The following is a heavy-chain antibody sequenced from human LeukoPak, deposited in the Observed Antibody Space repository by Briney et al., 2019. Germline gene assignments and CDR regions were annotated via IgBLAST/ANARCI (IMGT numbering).Heavy chain of an antibody. Sequence: PGRSLRLSCAASGFTFSSYAMHWVRQAPGKGLEWVAVISYDGSNKYYADSVKGRFTISRDNSKNTLYLQMNSLRAEDTAVYYCARGKDEALDYWGQGTLVTVSS. CDR2: ISYDGSNK. J-gene: IGHJ4*02. V-gene: IGHV3-30-3*01. CDR3: ARGKDEALDY. CDR1: GFTFSSYA.